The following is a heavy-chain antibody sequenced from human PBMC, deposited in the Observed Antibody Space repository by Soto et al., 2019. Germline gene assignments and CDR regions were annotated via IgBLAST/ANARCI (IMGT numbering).Heavy chain of an antibody. D-gene: IGHD6-13*01. CDR2: ISAYNGNT. Sequence: ASVKVSCKASGYTFTSYGISWVRQAPGQGLEWMGWISAYNGNTNYAQKLQGRVTMTTDTSTSTAYMELRSLRSDDTAVYYCACVVVYSSSWGGMLYGMDVWGQGTLVTVSS. CDR3: ACVVVYSSSWGGMLYGMDV. J-gene: IGHJ6*02. CDR1: GYTFTSYG. V-gene: IGHV1-18*01.